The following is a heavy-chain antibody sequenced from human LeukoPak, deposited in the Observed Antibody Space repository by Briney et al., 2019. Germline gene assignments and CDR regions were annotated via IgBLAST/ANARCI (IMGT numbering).Heavy chain of an antibody. D-gene: IGHD3-10*01. Sequence: GGSLRLSCAASGFTFSSYGMHWVRQAPGKGLEWVAVISYDGSNKYYADSVKGRFTISRDNSKNTLYLQMNSLRAEDTAVYYCAKAMVRRVIIRNWFDPWGQGTLVTVSS. J-gene: IGHJ5*02. CDR1: GFTFSSYG. V-gene: IGHV3-30*18. CDR2: ISYDGSNK. CDR3: AKAMVRRVIIRNWFDP.